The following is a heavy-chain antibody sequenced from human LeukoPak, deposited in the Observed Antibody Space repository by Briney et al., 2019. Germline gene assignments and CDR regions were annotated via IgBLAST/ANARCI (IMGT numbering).Heavy chain of an antibody. V-gene: IGHV1-18*01. CDR3: AGDFRPLNWGSSYYFDY. J-gene: IGHJ4*02. Sequence: ASVKVSCKASGYTFTSYGISWVRQAPGQGLEWMGWISASNGNTNYAQKLQGRVTMTTDTSTSTAYMELRSLRSDDTAVYYCAGDFRPLNWGSSYYFDYWGQGTLVTVSS. CDR2: ISASNGNT. CDR1: GYTFTSYG. D-gene: IGHD7-27*01.